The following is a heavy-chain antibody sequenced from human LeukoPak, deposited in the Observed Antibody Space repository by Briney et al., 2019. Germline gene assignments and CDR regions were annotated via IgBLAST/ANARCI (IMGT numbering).Heavy chain of an antibody. D-gene: IGHD3-10*01. CDR1: GFTFSSYS. Sequence: GGSLRLSCAAPGFTFSSYSMTWVRQAPGKGLEWVSSISSSSSYIYYADSVKGRFTISRDNAKNSLYLQMNSLRAEDTAVYYCARDRITMVRGVMGYWGQGTLVTVSS. J-gene: IGHJ4*02. CDR3: ARDRITMVRGVMGY. CDR2: ISSSSSYI. V-gene: IGHV3-21*01.